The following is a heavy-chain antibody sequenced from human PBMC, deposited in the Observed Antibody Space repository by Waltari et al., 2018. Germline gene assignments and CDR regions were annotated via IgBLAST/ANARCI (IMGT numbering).Heavy chain of an antibody. J-gene: IGHJ6*02. D-gene: IGHD5-18*01. Sequence: QVQLQESGPGLVKSSQTLSLPCSVSGGSIRSEGFYWSWIRQHPGKGLEWTGYIANSGTYYNPSLKSRVTISRDTSKNQIFLKLSSVTAADTAVYYCARSGYRYGWGYYYGMDVWGQGTTVTVSS. CDR1: GGSIRSEGFY. CDR3: ARSGYRYGWGYYYGMDV. V-gene: IGHV4-31*03. CDR2: IANSGT.